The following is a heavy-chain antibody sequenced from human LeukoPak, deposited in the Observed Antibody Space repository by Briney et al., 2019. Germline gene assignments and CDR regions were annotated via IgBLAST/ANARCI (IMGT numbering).Heavy chain of an antibody. CDR2: IWYDGSNK. J-gene: IGHJ3*02. V-gene: IGHV3-33*08. CDR1: GFTFSSYW. CDR3: ARDRDGSYDRGPRDAFDI. D-gene: IGHD1-26*01. Sequence: PGGSLRLSCAASGFTFSSYWMSWVRQAPGKGLEWVAVIWYDGSNKYYADSVKGRFTISRDNSKNTLYLQMNSLRAEDTAVYYCARDRDGSYDRGPRDAFDIWGQGTMVTVSS.